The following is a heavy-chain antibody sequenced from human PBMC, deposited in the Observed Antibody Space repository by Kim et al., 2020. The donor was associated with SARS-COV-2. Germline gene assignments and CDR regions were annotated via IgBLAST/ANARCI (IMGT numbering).Heavy chain of an antibody. CDR1: EFSLTSRGMC. Sequence: SGPTLVNPTQTLTLTCTVSEFSLTSRGMCVSWIRQPPGKALEWLALIDWADDKYYSTSLRTRLTISKDTSKNQVILIMTNMDPVDTATYYCARANDFWNDYYFDYRGQGTLVTVSS. CDR3: ARANDFWNDYYFDY. CDR2: IDWADDK. D-gene: IGHD3-3*01. J-gene: IGHJ4*02. V-gene: IGHV2-70*01.